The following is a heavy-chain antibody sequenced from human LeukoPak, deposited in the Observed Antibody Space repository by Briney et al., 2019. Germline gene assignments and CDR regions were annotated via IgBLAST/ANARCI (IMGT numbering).Heavy chain of an antibody. V-gene: IGHV3-33*01. CDR2: IWYDGSNK. CDR1: GFTFSSYG. Sequence: GGSLRLSCAASGFTFSSYGMHWVRQAPGKGLEWVAVIWYDGSNKYYADSVKGRFTISRDNSKNTLYLQMNSLRAEDTAVYYCARARYEGYDILTGPDYWGQGTLVTVSS. CDR3: ARARYEGYDILTGPDY. J-gene: IGHJ4*02. D-gene: IGHD3-9*01.